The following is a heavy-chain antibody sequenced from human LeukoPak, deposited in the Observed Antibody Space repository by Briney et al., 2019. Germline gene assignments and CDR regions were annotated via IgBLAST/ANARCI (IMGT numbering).Heavy chain of an antibody. CDR1: GGSISSSSYY. CDR2: IYYSGST. CDR3: ARQRGEMATKNPFDY. Sequence: SETLSLTCTVSGGSISSSSYYWGWIRQPPGKGLEWIGSIYYSGSTYYNPSLKSRVTISVDTSKNQYSLKLSSVTAADTAVYYCARQRGEMATKNPFDYWGQGTLVTVSS. J-gene: IGHJ4*02. D-gene: IGHD5-24*01. V-gene: IGHV4-39*01.